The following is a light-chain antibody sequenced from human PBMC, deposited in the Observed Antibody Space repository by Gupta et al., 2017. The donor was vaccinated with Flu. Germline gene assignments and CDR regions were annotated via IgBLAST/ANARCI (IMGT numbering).Light chain of an antibody. J-gene: IGLJ1*01. Sequence: SVLAQPPSVSGGPGQRVTISCTGNNSNTGAGYDVHWYQHPPGTAPKLLIYDSSNRQSGVPDRFSGSKSAASASLAITGLQAEDEADYYCQSYDSSLNGYVFGTGTKVTVL. V-gene: IGLV1-40*01. CDR2: DSS. CDR1: NSNTGAGYD. CDR3: QSYDSSLNGYV.